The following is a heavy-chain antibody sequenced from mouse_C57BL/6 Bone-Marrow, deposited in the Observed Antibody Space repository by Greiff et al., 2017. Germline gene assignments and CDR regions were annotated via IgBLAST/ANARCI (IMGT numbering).Heavy chain of an antibody. Sequence: QVQLQQSGAELVRPGASVKLSCKASGYTFTDYYINWVKQRPGQGLEWIARIYPGSGNTYYNEKFKGKATLIAEKSSSTAYMQLSSLASEDSAVYCCAIDSPRGYWGQGTTLTVSS. CDR2: IYPGSGNT. V-gene: IGHV1-76*01. D-gene: IGHD3-2*01. CDR3: AIDSPRGY. J-gene: IGHJ2*01. CDR1: GYTFTDYY.